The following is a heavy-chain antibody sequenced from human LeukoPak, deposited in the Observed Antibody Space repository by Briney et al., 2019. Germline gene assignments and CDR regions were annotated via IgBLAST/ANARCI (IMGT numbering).Heavy chain of an antibody. V-gene: IGHV4-31*03. J-gene: IGHJ4*02. Sequence: SETLSLTCTVSGGSISSGGYYWSWIRQHPGKGLEGSGYIYYSGSTYYNPSIKSRVTISVDTSKNQFSLKLISVTDADTAVYYCASSYGSGSYYDYWGQGTLVTVSS. CDR3: ASSYGSGSYYDY. CDR2: IYYSGST. CDR1: GGSISSGGYY. D-gene: IGHD3-10*01.